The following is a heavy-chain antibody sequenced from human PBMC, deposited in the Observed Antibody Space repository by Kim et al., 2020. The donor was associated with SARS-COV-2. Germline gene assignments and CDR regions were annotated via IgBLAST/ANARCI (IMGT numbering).Heavy chain of an antibody. J-gene: IGHJ4*02. CDR3: AREGIVGATRVDY. V-gene: IGHV1-69*01. D-gene: IGHD1-26*01. Sequence: YEQKFQGRVTITADESTSTAYMELSSLRSEDTAVYYCAREGIVGATRVDYWGQGTLVTVSS.